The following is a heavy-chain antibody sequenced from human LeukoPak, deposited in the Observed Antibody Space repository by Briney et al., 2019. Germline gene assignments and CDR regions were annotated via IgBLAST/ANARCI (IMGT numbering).Heavy chain of an antibody. CDR1: GGSISSSSYY. Sequence: PSETLSLTCTVSGGSISSSSYYWGWIRQPPGKGLEWIGSIYYSGSTYYNPSLKSRVTISVDTSKNQFSLKLSSVTAADTAVYYCARSKVRGVIIRVQFFDYWGQGTLVTVSS. D-gene: IGHD3-10*01. J-gene: IGHJ4*02. V-gene: IGHV4-39*07. CDR3: ARSKVRGVIIRVQFFDY. CDR2: IYYSGST.